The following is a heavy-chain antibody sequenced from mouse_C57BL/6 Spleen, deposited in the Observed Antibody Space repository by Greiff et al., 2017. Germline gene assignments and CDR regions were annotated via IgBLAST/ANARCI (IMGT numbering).Heavy chain of an antibody. D-gene: IGHD1-1*01. CDR3: TRNYGSSGY. V-gene: IGHV1-15*01. J-gene: IGHJ2*01. CDR2: IDPETGGT. CDR1: GYTFTDYE. Sequence: QVHVKQSGAELVRPGASVTLSCKASGYTFTDYEMHWVKQTPVHGLEWIGAIDPETGGTAYNQKFKGKAILTADKSSSTAYMELRSLTSEDSAVYYCTRNYGSSGYWGQGTTLTVSS.